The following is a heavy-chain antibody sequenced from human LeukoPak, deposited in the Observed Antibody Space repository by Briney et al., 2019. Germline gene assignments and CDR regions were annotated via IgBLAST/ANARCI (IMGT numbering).Heavy chain of an antibody. CDR1: GFSLTTSAMC. Sequence: SGPALVKPTQTLTLTCTFSGFSLTTSAMCVSWIRQPPGKALEWLARVDWDDDKYYSTSLKTRLTISKDTSKNQVVLTMTNVSPVDTATYYCARIRLEADHKYFDYWGQGALVTVSS. J-gene: IGHJ4*02. V-gene: IGHV2-70*11. CDR3: ARIRLEADHKYFDY. D-gene: IGHD1-14*01. CDR2: VDWDDDK.